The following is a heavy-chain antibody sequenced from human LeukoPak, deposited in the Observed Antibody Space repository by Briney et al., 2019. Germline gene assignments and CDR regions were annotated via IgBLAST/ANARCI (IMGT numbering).Heavy chain of an antibody. CDR1: GGTFSSYA. Sequence: SVKVSCKASGGTFSSYAISWVRHAPGQGLEWMGGIIPIFGTANYAQKFQGRVTITTDESTSTAYMELSSLRSEDTAVYYCARDLWSSGRARNYYYYYMNVWGKGTTVTVSS. V-gene: IGHV1-69*05. CDR2: IIPIFGTA. CDR3: ARDLWSSGRARNYYYYYMNV. D-gene: IGHD3-22*01. J-gene: IGHJ6*03.